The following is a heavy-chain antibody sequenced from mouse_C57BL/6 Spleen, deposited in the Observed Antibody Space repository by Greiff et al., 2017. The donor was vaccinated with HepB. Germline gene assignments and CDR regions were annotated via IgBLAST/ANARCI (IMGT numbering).Heavy chain of an antibody. CDR1: GFTFSSYG. CDR3: ARIDYDGDYYAMDY. J-gene: IGHJ4*01. Sequence: EVKLVESGGDLVKPGGSLKLSCAASGFTFSSYGMSWVRQTPDKRLEWVATISSGGSYTYYPDSVKGRFTISRDNAKNTLYLQMSSLKSEDTAMYYCARIDYDGDYYAMDYWGQGTSVTGSS. V-gene: IGHV5-6*01. CDR2: ISSGGSYT. D-gene: IGHD2-4*01.